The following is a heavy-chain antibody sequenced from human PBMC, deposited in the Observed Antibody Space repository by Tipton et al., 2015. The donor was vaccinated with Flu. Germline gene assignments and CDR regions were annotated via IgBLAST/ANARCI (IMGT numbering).Heavy chain of an antibody. CDR2: IDPSDSYT. D-gene: IGHD2-2*01. Sequence: QLVQSGAEVKKPGESLRISCKGSGYSFTSYWISWVRQMPGKGLEWMGRIDPSDSYTNYSPSFQGHVTISADKSISTAYLQWSSLKASDTAMYYCARLQLDCSSTSCGAFDIWGQGTMVTVSS. CDR3: ARLQLDCSSTSCGAFDI. CDR1: GYSFTSYW. V-gene: IGHV5-10-1*01. J-gene: IGHJ3*02.